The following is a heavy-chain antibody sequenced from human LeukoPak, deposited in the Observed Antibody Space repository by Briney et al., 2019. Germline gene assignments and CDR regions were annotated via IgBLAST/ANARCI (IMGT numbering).Heavy chain of an antibody. Sequence: ASVKVSCKASGVTFSSYAISWVRQAPGQGLEWMGGIIPIFGTANYAQKFQGRVTITADESTSTDYMEPSSLSSANTAVYYCARGETGTDYWGQGTLVTVSS. D-gene: IGHD1-1*01. CDR1: GVTFSSYA. V-gene: IGHV1-69*01. J-gene: IGHJ4*02. CDR2: IIPIFGTA. CDR3: ARGETGTDY.